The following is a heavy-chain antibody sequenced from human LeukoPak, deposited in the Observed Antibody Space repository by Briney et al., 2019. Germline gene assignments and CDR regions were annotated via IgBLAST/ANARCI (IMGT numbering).Heavy chain of an antibody. D-gene: IGHD6-19*01. Sequence: PGRSLRLSCAASGFTFSSYNLHWVRQAPGKGLEWVAVISKDGGFKYYADSVKGRFTISRDNSKNTFYLQMNSLIIEDTAVYYCTREEYSSFWSTAGAFDILGQGTMVTVSS. CDR1: GFTFSSYN. V-gene: IGHV3-30*03. J-gene: IGHJ3*02. CDR3: TREEYSSFWSTAGAFDI. CDR2: ISKDGGFK.